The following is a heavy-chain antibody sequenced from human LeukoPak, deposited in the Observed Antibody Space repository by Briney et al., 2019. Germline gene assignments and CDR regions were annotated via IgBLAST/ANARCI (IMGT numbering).Heavy chain of an antibody. CDR2: ITSSGGSI. D-gene: IGHD3-22*01. J-gene: IGHJ4*02. Sequence: QTGGSLRLSCAASGFTFSSYAMSWVRQAPGKGLEWVSSITSSGGSIYYAGSVKGQFTISRDNSKNTVYLQMNSLRAEDTAVYYCAKDRPNYYDSSGHYYRRNGDYWGQGTLVTVSS. V-gene: IGHV3-23*01. CDR3: AKDRPNYYDSSGHYYRRNGDY. CDR1: GFTFSSYA.